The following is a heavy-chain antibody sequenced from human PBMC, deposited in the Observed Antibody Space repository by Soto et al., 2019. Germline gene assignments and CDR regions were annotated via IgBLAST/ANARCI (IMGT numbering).Heavy chain of an antibody. V-gene: IGHV4-30-4*01. CDR1: GDSVRSDDFY. CDR3: ARGRVRDYYFDY. CDR2: VSYSGHF. J-gene: IGHJ4*02. D-gene: IGHD4-17*01. Sequence: QVQLHEAGPGLLKPSQTLSLRCTVSGDSVRSDDFYWSWIRQHPGKGLEWIGYVSYSGHFYYNPCIKNRVEMAVDGSNNRVSLTLTSVTAADTAVYYCARGRVRDYYFDYWGQGTLVSVSS.